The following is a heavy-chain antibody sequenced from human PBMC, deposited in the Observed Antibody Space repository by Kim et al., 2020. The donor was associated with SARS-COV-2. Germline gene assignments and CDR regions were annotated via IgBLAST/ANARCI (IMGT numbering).Heavy chain of an antibody. CDR1: GGSISSSNW. CDR2: IYHSGST. J-gene: IGHJ4*02. D-gene: IGHD6-13*01. Sequence: SETLSLTCAVSGGSISSSNWWSWVRQPPGKGLEWIGEIYHSGSTNYNPSLKSRVTISVDKSKNQFSLKLSSVTAADTAVYYCAREPYSSSWYSAFDYWGQGTLVTVSS. CDR3: AREPYSSSWYSAFDY. V-gene: IGHV4-4*02.